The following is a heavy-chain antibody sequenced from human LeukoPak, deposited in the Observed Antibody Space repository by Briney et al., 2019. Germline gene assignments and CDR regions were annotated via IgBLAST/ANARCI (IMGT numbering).Heavy chain of an antibody. J-gene: IGHJ4*02. CDR1: GFTFSGSW. CDR3: AAWYAESTQEHNL. Sequence: GGSLRLSCVASGFTFSGSWMNWIRQPPGRGLEWVANLNPDGSAKRYVDSVKGRFTTSRDNAEASFYLEMNSLRDEDTAVYYCAAWYAESTQEHNLWGQGIRVTVSS. CDR2: LNPDGSAK. V-gene: IGHV3-7*01. D-gene: IGHD2-21*01.